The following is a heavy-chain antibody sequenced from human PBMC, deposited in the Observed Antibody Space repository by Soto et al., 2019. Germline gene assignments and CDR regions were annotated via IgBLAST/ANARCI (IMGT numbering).Heavy chain of an antibody. J-gene: IGHJ5*02. Sequence: PSETLSLTCTVSGGSISSSSYYWGWIRQPPGKGLEWIGSIYYSGSTYYNPSLKSRVTISVDTSKNQFSLKLSSVTAADTAVYYCARSRRARTAVAGYNPGTWFDPWGQGTLVTVSS. CDR1: GGSISSSSYY. V-gene: IGHV4-39*01. CDR2: IYYSGST. CDR3: ARSRRARTAVAGYNPGTWFDP. D-gene: IGHD6-19*01.